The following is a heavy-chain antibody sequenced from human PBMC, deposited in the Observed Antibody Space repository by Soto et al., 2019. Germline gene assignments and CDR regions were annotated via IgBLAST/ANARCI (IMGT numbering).Heavy chain of an antibody. CDR2: IKEDGSQK. J-gene: IGHJ4*02. CDR3: ARTGRVAVAGEGDS. CDR1: NSW. D-gene: IGHD6-19*01. V-gene: IGHV3-7*01. Sequence: EVQLVESGGGLVQPGGSLRLSCNSWMTWVRQAPGKGLEWVANIKEDGSQKYYVDSVKGRFTISRDNAKNSLHLQMDSLRVDDTAMYYCARTGRVAVAGEGDSGGQGTLVTVSS.